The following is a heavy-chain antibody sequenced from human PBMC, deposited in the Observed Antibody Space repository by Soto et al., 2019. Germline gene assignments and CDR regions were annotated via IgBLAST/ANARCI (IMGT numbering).Heavy chain of an antibody. Sequence: PGGSLRLSCAASGFTFSSYSMNWVRQALGKGLEWVPYISSSSSTIYYADSVKGRFTISRDNAKNSLYLQMNSLRDEDTAVYYCARHGYNYGGGYFDYWGQGTLVTVSS. CDR3: ARHGYNYGGGYFDY. CDR2: ISSSSSTI. CDR1: GFTFSSYS. V-gene: IGHV3-48*02. J-gene: IGHJ4*02. D-gene: IGHD5-18*01.